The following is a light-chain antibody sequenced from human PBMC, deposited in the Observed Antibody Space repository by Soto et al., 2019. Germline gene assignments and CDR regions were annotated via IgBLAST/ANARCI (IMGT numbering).Light chain of an antibody. Sequence: EIVLTQTPLSSPVTLGQPASISCTSSQSLVHSDGNTYLSWLQQRPGQPPRLLIYQISNRFSGVPDRFTGSVAVTDFTLNISRVEAEDVGVYYCMQAAQFPPYTFGQGTKLEIK. V-gene: IGKV2-24*01. J-gene: IGKJ2*01. CDR2: QIS. CDR1: QSLVHSDGNTY. CDR3: MQAAQFPPYT.